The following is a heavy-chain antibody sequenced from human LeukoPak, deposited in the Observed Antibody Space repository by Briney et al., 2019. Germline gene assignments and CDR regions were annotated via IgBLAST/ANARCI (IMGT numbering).Heavy chain of an antibody. V-gene: IGHV3-30-3*01. D-gene: IGHD2-2*01. Sequence: GRSLRLSCAASGFTFSSYAMHWVRQAPGKGLEGVAVISYDGSNKYYADSVKGRFTISRDNSKNTLYLQMNSLRAEDTAVYYCARGGGGYCSSTSCYSEEIQPWGQGTLVTVSS. CDR3: ARGGGGYCSSTSCYSEEIQP. CDR1: GFTFSSYA. CDR2: ISYDGSNK. J-gene: IGHJ1*01.